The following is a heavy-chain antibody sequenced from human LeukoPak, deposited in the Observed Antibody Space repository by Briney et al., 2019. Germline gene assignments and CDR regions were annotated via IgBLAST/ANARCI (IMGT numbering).Heavy chain of an antibody. CDR1: GFTFSGSA. V-gene: IGHV3-73*01. J-gene: IGHJ4*02. CDR2: IRSKANSYAT. D-gene: IGHD2-15*01. CDR3: TRPGYCSGGSCYSY. Sequence: GGSLRLSCAASGFTFSGSAMHWVRQASGKGLEWVGRIRSKANSYATAYAASVKGRFTISRDDSKNTAYLQMNSLKTEDTAVYYCTRPGYCSGGSCYSYWGQGTLVTVSS.